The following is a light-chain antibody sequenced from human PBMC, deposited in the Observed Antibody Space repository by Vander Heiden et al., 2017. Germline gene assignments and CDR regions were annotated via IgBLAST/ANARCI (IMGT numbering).Light chain of an antibody. J-gene: IGKJ5*01. CDR1: QDITNY. CDR2: DAI. V-gene: IGKV1-33*01. CDR3: LQYDNFRPT. Sequence: DIQMTQSPSSLSASVGDRVTITCQASQDITNYLNWYQLKPGKAPKLLIYDAINLATGVPSRFSGSGSGTDFSFTISSLQPEDIATYYCLQYDNFRPTFGQGTRLEIK.